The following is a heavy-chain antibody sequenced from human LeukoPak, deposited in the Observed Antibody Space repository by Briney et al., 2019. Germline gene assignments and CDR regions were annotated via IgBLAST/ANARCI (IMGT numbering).Heavy chain of an antibody. Sequence: GGSLRLSCAASGFTFSTYSMNWVRQAPGKGLEWVSSIRSSSTYIYYADSVKGRFTISRDNAKNSLYLQMNSLRAEDTAVYYCAKEPLRWADDSSGYYYDYWGQGTLVTVSS. J-gene: IGHJ4*02. CDR1: GFTFSTYS. D-gene: IGHD3-22*01. V-gene: IGHV3-21*01. CDR3: AKEPLRWADDSSGYYYDY. CDR2: IRSSSTYI.